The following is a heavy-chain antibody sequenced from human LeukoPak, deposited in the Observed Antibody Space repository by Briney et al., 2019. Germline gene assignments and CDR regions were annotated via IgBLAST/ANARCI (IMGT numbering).Heavy chain of an antibody. CDR1: GFTFDDNT. J-gene: IGHJ4*02. V-gene: IGHV3-43*01. D-gene: IGHD3-10*01. Sequence: GGSLRLSCAASGFTFDDNTMHWLRQAPGKGLEWVSLISWDGGSTYYADSVKGRFTISRDNSKNSLYLQMNSLRTEDTALYFCAKDHYYGSGSYSRWVYLDYWGQGTLVTVSS. CDR3: AKDHYYGSGSYSRWVYLDY. CDR2: ISWDGGST.